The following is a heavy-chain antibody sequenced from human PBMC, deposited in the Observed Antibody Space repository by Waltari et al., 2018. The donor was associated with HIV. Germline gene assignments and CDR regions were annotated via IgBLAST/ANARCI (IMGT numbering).Heavy chain of an antibody. D-gene: IGHD6-13*01. Sequence: QLMESGGGRVRPGGSLRLSCEASGFTVIDNYMSWVRQSQGRGLECVSIMDSDGVNRYSDLVKGRFTISRDESNNTVFLEMKRLRAEDTAVYYCARSAEKQQFSIIHYYYYYPMDVWGQGTTVTVSS. J-gene: IGHJ6*02. CDR2: MDSDGVN. V-gene: IGHV3-66*01. CDR3: ARSAEKQQFSIIHYYYYYPMDV. CDR1: GFTVIDNY.